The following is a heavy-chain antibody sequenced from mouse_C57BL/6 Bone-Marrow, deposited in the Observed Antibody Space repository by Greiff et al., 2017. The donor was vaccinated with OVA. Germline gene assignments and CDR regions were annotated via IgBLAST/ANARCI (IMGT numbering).Heavy chain of an antibody. V-gene: IGHV2-3*01. CDR1: GFSLTSYG. CDR2: IWGDGST. Sequence: VHLVESGPGLVAPSQGLSITCTVSGFSLTSYGVSWVRQPPGQGLEWLGVIWGDGSTNYHSALISRLSISKDNSKSQVILKLNSLQTDDTATYYWAKATNWFAYWGQGTLVTVSA. CDR3: AKATNWFAY. D-gene: IGHD2-1*01. J-gene: IGHJ3*01.